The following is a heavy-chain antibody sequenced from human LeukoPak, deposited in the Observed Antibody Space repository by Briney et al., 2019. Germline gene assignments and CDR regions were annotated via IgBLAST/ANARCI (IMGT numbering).Heavy chain of an antibody. CDR1: GFTFSSYW. D-gene: IGHD3-22*01. V-gene: IGHV3-7*01. Sequence: GGSLRLSCAASGFTFSSYWMSWVRQAPGKGLEWVANIKQDGSEKYYVDSVKGRFTISRDNAKNSLYLQMNSLRAEDTAVYYCARDSVHGYYDSSGYSTLFDCWGQGTLVTVSS. CDR3: ARDSVHGYYDSSGYSTLFDC. J-gene: IGHJ4*02. CDR2: IKQDGSEK.